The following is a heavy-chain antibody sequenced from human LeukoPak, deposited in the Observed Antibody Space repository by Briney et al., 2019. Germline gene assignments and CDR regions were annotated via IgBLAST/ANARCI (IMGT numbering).Heavy chain of an antibody. CDR2: ISSSSSYI. D-gene: IGHD1-1*01. J-gene: IGHJ4*02. Sequence: GGSLRLSCAASGFTFRSYSMNWVRQAPGKGLEWVSSISSSSSYIYYADSVKGRFTISRDNAKNSLYLQMNSLRAEDTAVYYCARDGTRYYFDYWGQGTLVTVSS. CDR1: GFTFRSYS. CDR3: ARDGTRYYFDY. V-gene: IGHV3-21*01.